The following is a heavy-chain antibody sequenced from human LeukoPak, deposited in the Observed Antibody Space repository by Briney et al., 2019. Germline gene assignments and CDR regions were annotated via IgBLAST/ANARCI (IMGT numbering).Heavy chain of an antibody. Sequence: SEALSLTCTVSGGSISSYYWSWIRQPPGKGLEWIGYIYYSGSTYYNPSLKSRVTISVDTSKNQFSLKLSSVTAADTAVYYCARLVGDILTGSNWFDPWGQGTLVTVSS. D-gene: IGHD3-9*01. CDR1: GGSISSYY. V-gene: IGHV4-59*08. CDR2: IYYSGST. CDR3: ARLVGDILTGSNWFDP. J-gene: IGHJ5*02.